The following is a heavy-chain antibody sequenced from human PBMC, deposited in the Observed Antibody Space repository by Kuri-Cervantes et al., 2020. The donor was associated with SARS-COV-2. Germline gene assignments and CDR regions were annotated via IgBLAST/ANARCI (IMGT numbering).Heavy chain of an antibody. CDR3: AKDGDSSGYYADAFDI. D-gene: IGHD3-22*01. Sequence: GESLKISCAASGFTFSGYAMHWVRQAPGKGLEWVAVISYDGSNKYYADSVKGRFTISRDNSKNTLYLQMNSLRAEDTAVYYCAKDGDSSGYYADAFDIWGQGTMVTVS. J-gene: IGHJ3*02. CDR2: ISYDGSNK. CDR1: GFTFSGYA. V-gene: IGHV3-30-3*01.